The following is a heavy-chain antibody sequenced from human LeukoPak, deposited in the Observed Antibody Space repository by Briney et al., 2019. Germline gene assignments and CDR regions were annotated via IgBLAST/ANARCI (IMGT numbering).Heavy chain of an antibody. J-gene: IGHJ6*03. D-gene: IGHD5-12*01. CDR2: IKQNGSEK. CDR1: GFTFSSYW. Sequence: GGTLRLSCAACGFTFSSYWMSWVRQAPGKGLEWVANIKQNGSEKYYVDSVKGRFTISRDNAKNSLYLQMNSLRAEDTAVYYCARDEIVATTKANYYYYMDVWGKGTTVTISS. CDR3: ARDEIVATTKANYYYYMDV. V-gene: IGHV3-7*01.